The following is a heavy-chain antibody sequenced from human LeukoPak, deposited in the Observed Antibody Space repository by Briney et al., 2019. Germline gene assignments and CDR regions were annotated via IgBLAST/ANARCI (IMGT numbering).Heavy chain of an antibody. V-gene: IGHV3-23*01. CDR3: ARKNYYDSSGYYSD. J-gene: IGHJ4*02. D-gene: IGHD3-22*01. Sequence: GGSLRLSCAASGFTFSSYAMSWVRQAPGKGLEWVSAISGSGGSTYYADSVKGRFTISRDNSKNTLYLQMNSLRAEDTALYYCARKNYYDSSGYYSDWGQGTLVTVSS. CDR1: GFTFSSYA. CDR2: ISGSGGST.